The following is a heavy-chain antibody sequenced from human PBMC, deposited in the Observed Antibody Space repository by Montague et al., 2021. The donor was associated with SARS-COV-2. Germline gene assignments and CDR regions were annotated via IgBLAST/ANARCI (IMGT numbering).Heavy chain of an antibody. D-gene: IGHD4-17*01. CDR2: INHSGST. CDR3: ARGPITVTTFYYYGMDV. J-gene: IGHJ6*02. Sequence: SETLSLTCAVYGGPFSGYYWSWIRQPPGKGLEWIGEINHSGSTNYNPSLKSRVTISVDTSKNQFSLKLSSVTAADTAVYYCARGPITVTTFYYYGMDVWGQGTTVTVSS. V-gene: IGHV4-34*01. CDR1: GGPFSGYY.